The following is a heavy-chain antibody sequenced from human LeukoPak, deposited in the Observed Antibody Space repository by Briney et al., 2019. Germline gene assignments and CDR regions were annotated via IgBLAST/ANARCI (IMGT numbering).Heavy chain of an antibody. CDR3: AKEPLGLFSYFDY. V-gene: IGHV3-66*01. CDR1: GFTFSRYG. D-gene: IGHD2-21*01. Sequence: QPGGSLRLSCKASGFTFSRYGMNWVRQAPGKGLEWVSVIYSGGSTYYADSVKGRFTISRDNSKSTLYLQMNSLRAEDTAVYYCAKEPLGLFSYFDYWGQGTLVTVSS. CDR2: IYSGGST. J-gene: IGHJ4*02.